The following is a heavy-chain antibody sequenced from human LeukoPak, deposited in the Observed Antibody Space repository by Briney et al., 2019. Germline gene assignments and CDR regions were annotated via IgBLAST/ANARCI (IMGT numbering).Heavy chain of an antibody. D-gene: IGHD7-27*01. Sequence: GGSLRLSCAVSGFSVGSSWMSWVRQTPGKGLEWVADMNEDGSGTYYVDSVKGRFTVSRHNAQNSVYLQMNSLRVEDTGVYYCARDPAWGAIDYWGQGTLVTVSS. V-gene: IGHV3-7*01. CDR2: MNEDGSGT. CDR3: ARDPAWGAIDY. J-gene: IGHJ4*02. CDR1: GFSVGSSW.